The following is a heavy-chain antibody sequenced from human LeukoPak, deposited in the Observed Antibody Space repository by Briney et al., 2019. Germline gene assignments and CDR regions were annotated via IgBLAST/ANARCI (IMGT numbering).Heavy chain of an antibody. Sequence: GGSLRLSCAASGFTFRSYSMNWVRQAPGKGLEWVSYISSSSFTIYYADSVKGRFTISRDNAKNSLYLQMHSLRAEDTAVYYCARHPNFSGYPYYFDYWGQGTLVTVSS. CDR3: ARHPNFSGYPYYFDY. CDR1: GFTFRSYS. D-gene: IGHD5-12*01. V-gene: IGHV3-48*04. CDR2: ISSSSFTI. J-gene: IGHJ4*02.